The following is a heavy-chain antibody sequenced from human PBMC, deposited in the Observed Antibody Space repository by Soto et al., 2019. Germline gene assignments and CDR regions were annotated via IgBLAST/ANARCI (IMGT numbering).Heavy chain of an antibody. CDR1: GFTFDDYA. CDR2: ISWNSGSI. D-gene: IGHD3-22*01. Sequence: GGSLRLSCAASGFTFDDYAMHWVRQAPGKGLEWVSGISWNSGSIGYADSVKGRFTISRDNAKNSLYLQMNSLRAEDTALYYCAKDKRYDSSGYYYDWGQGTLVTVSS. J-gene: IGHJ4*02. V-gene: IGHV3-9*01. CDR3: AKDKRYDSSGYYYD.